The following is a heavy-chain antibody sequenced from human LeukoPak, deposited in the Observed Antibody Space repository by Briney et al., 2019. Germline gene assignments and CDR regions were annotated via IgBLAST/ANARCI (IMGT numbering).Heavy chain of an antibody. J-gene: IGHJ3*02. Sequence: PGRSLRLSCAASGFTFSSYGMHWVRQAPGKGLEWVAVISYDGSNKYYADSVKGRFTISRDNSKNTLYLQMNSLRAEDTAVYYCAKDRRLGYRSGGSCHPHDAFDIWGQGTMVTVSS. V-gene: IGHV3-30*18. CDR3: AKDRRLGYRSGGSCHPHDAFDI. D-gene: IGHD2-15*01. CDR2: ISYDGSNK. CDR1: GFTFSSYG.